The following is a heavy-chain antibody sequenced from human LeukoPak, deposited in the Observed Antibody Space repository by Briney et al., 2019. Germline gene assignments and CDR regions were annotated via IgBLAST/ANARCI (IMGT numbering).Heavy chain of an antibody. V-gene: IGHV3-30*02. CDR1: GFTFSSYG. Sequence: GGSLRLSCAASGFTFSSYGMHWVRQAPGKGLEWVAFIHYDGSNKYYADSVKGRFIISRDNSKNTLYLQMNSLRGEDTAVYYCAKVIPVRYSKGPYYFDYWGQGTLVTVSS. D-gene: IGHD2-15*01. J-gene: IGHJ4*02. CDR2: IHYDGSNK. CDR3: AKVIPVRYSKGPYYFDY.